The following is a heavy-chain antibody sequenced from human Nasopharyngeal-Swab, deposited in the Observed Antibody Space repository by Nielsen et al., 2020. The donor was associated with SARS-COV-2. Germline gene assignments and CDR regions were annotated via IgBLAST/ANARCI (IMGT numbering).Heavy chain of an antibody. CDR3: AAGQYSSSWYSIG. V-gene: IGHV1-58*02. CDR1: GFTFTSSA. J-gene: IGHJ4*02. CDR2: IVVGSGNT. Sequence: SVKVSCKASGFTFTSSAMQWVRQARGQRLEWIGWIVVGSGNTNYVQKFQERVTITRDMSTSTAYMELSSLRSEDTAVYYCAAGQYSSSWYSIGWGQGTLVTVSS. D-gene: IGHD6-13*01.